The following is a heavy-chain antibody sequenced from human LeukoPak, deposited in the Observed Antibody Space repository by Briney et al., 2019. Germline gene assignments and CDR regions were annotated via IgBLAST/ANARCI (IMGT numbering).Heavy chain of an antibody. CDR2: IYYSGST. V-gene: IGHV4-4*02. CDR3: ARDGSGSGWFDY. CDR1: GGSISSSNW. Sequence: SETLSLTCAVSGGSISSSNWWSWVRQPPGKGLEWIGYIYYSGSTNYNPSLKSRVTISVDTSKNQFSLKLSSVTAADTAVYYCARDGSGSGWFDYWGQGTLVTVSS. J-gene: IGHJ4*02. D-gene: IGHD6-19*01.